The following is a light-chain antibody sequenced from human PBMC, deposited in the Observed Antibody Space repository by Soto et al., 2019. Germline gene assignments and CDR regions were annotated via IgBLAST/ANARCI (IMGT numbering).Light chain of an antibody. J-gene: IGKJ5*01. V-gene: IGKV1-33*01. CDR3: QQYENLPT. CDR2: DAS. CDR1: QSISSY. Sequence: IQMTHSTSSLSASVGDRVTITCRASQSISSYLNWYQQKPGKAPKLLIYDASNLESGVPSRFSGSGSGTEFTLTISSLQPEDIATYYCQQYENLPTFGQGRRLEI.